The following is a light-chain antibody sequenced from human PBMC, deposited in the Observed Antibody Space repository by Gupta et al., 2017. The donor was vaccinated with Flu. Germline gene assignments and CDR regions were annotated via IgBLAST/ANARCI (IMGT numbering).Light chain of an antibody. J-gene: IGKJ1*01. V-gene: IGKV3-20*01. Sequence: GTLCLSPGERATLSCRASQSIRSSFLAWYQQKPGQAPRLLIYGASRRATGIPDRFSGSGSGTDFTLTISRLEPEDFAVYYCQQSGSSPWTFVQGTKVEVK. CDR1: QSIRSSF. CDR3: QQSGSSPWT. CDR2: GAS.